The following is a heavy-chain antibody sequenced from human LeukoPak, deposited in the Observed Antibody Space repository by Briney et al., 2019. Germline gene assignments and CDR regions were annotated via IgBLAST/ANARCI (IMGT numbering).Heavy chain of an antibody. J-gene: IGHJ6*02. CDR2: ISSCSSYI. CDR1: GFTFSSYS. CDR3: AREGAYSSSWGPHDYYGMDV. Sequence: GGSLRLSCAASGFTFSSYSMNWVRQAPGKGLEWVSSISSCSSYIYYADSVKGRFTISRDNAKNSLYLQMNSLRAEDTAVYYCAREGAYSSSWGPHDYYGMDVWGQGTTVTVSS. D-gene: IGHD6-13*01. V-gene: IGHV3-21*01.